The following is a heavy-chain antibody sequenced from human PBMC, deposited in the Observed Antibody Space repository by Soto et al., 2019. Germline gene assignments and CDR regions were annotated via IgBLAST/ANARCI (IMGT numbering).Heavy chain of an antibody. CDR1: GGSFCGYY. Sequence: SETLSLTCAVYGGSFCGYYWSWIRQPPGKGLEWIGEINHSGSTNYNPSLKSRVTISVDTSKNQFSLKLSSVTAADTAVYYCARAAYYDFWSGYYRYWGQGTLVTVSS. V-gene: IGHV4-34*01. D-gene: IGHD3-3*01. CDR3: ARAAYYDFWSGYYRY. J-gene: IGHJ4*02. CDR2: INHSGST.